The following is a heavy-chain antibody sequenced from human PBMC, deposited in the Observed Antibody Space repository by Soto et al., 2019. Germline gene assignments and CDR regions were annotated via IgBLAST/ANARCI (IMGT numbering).Heavy chain of an antibody. J-gene: IGHJ3*02. CDR1: GGSISSYY. CDR2: IYYSGST. CDR3: ARGGGYCSSTSCYRYAFDI. V-gene: IGHV4-59*01. Sequence: ASETLSLTCTVSGGSISSYYWSWIRQPPGKGLEWIGYIYYSGSTNYNPSLKSRVTISVDTSKNQFSLKLSSVTAADTAVYYCARGGGYCSSTSCYRYAFDIWGQGTMVTVSS. D-gene: IGHD2-2*01.